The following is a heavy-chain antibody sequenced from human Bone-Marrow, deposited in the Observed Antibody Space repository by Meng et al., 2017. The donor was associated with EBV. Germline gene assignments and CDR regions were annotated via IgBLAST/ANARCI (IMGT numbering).Heavy chain of an antibody. CDR2: IIPIFGTA. J-gene: IGHJ4*02. Sequence: QGHGVESGAGVKRPGSSVKVACKDSGGTFSSYAISWVRQAPGQGLEWMGGIIPIFGTANYAQKFQGRVTITADESTSTAYMELSSLRSEDTAVYYCAREQLEGTVATNRPFDYWGQGTLVTVSS. V-gene: IGHV1-69*01. CDR3: AREQLEGTVATNRPFDY. D-gene: IGHD4-23*01. CDR1: GGTFSSYA.